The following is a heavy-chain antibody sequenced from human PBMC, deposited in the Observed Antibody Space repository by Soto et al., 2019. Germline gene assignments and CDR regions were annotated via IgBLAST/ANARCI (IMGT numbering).Heavy chain of an antibody. CDR3: ARGTTLAIFDYGRDV. CDR1: GFTCTSYA. J-gene: IGHJ6*02. CDR2: ISNDGSKY. Sequence: QVQLLESGGGVVQPGRSLRLSCAASGFTCTSYAMHWVRQAPGKVLECVAVISNDGSKYYYADSVRGRFTISRDTTKKTLFLQMSSLRGEDSGVYYCARGTTLAIFDYGRDVWGQGTTVTVSS. V-gene: IGHV3-30-3*01. D-gene: IGHD3-3*01.